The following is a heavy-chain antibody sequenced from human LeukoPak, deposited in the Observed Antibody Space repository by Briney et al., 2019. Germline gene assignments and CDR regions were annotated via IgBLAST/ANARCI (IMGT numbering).Heavy chain of an antibody. Sequence: TSETLSLTCAVYGGSFSGYYWSWIRQPPGKGLEWIGEINHSGSTNYNPSLKSRVTISVDTSKNQFSLKLSSVTAADTAVYYCARVGSGAQYNWFDPWGQGTLVTVSS. D-gene: IGHD6-19*01. CDR2: INHSGST. J-gene: IGHJ5*02. V-gene: IGHV4-34*01. CDR3: ARVGSGAQYNWFDP. CDR1: GGSFSGYY.